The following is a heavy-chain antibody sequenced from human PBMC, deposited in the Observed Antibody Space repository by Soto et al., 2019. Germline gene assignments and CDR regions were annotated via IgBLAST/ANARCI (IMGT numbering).Heavy chain of an antibody. V-gene: IGHV5-10-1*01. J-gene: IGHJ6*02. CDR2: IDPSDSYT. Sequence: PGESLKISCKGSGYSFTSYWISWVRQMPGKGLEWMGRIDPSDSYTNYSPSFQGHVTISADKSISTAYLQWSSLKASDTAMYYCARHDPARTPTFGEFLHSYYYGMDVWGQGTTVTVSS. CDR3: ARHDPARTPTFGEFLHSYYYGMDV. CDR1: GYSFTSYW. D-gene: IGHD3-10*01.